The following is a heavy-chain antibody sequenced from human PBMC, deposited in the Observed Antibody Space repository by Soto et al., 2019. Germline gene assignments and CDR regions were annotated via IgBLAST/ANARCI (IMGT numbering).Heavy chain of an antibody. CDR3: ARPRGSHNAFDI. V-gene: IGHV3-23*01. CDR2: IRASGDDT. Sequence: PGGSLRLSCVASGFTFDAYTMNWVRQAPGKGLEWVSFIRASGDDTLYADSVKGRFTISRDKSKTTLYLQMNSLRPEDTAVYYCARPRGSHNAFDIWGQGTMVTVSS. D-gene: IGHD3-16*01. CDR1: GFTFDAYT. J-gene: IGHJ3*02.